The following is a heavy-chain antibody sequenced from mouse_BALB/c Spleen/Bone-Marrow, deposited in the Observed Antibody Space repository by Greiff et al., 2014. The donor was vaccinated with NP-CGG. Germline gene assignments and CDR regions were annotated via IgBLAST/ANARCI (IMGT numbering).Heavy chain of an antibody. CDR1: GFTFSSYG. V-gene: IGHV5-6-3*01. CDR3: ARTQACYGNYFDY. Sequence: EVHLVESGGGLVQPGGSLKLSCAASGFTFSSYGMSWVRQTPDKRLELVATINSNGGSTYYPDSVKGRFTISRDNAKNTLYLQMSSLKSEDTAMYYCARTQACYGNYFDYWGQGTTLTVSS. CDR2: INSNGGST. J-gene: IGHJ2*01. D-gene: IGHD2-10*01.